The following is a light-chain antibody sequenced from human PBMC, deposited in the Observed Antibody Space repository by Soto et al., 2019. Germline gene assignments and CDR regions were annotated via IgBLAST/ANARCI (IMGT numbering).Light chain of an antibody. CDR3: SSYTSDSSYV. Sequence: QSALTQPASVSASPGQSITISCTGTSSDVRLDDDVSWYQQHPGKAPQLMIYAVSNRPSGVSNRFSASKSGNTASLFISGLQAEDEADYYCSSYTSDSSYVFGSGTKVTVL. V-gene: IGLV2-14*01. CDR1: SSDVRLDDD. CDR2: AVS. J-gene: IGLJ1*01.